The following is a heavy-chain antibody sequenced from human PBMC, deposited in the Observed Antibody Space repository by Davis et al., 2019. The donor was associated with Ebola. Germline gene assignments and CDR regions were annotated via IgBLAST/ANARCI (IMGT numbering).Heavy chain of an antibody. D-gene: IGHD1-1*01. CDR1: GYTFTGYY. CDR2: INPNSGGT. CDR3: ARRVPSYYYLDV. V-gene: IGHV1-2*02. Sequence: ASVTVSCKASGYTFTGYYMHWVRQAPGQGLEWMGWINPNSGGTNYAQKFQGRATMTRDMSISTVYMEVSRLRSDDTAIYYCARRVPSYYYLDVWGKGTTVTVSS. J-gene: IGHJ6*03.